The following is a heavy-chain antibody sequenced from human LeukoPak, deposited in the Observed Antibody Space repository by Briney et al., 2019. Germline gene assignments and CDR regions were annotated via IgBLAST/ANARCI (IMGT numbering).Heavy chain of an antibody. CDR3: ATYGARYYGSGSYEFHNWFDP. CDR1: GGTFSSYA. Sequence: GASVKVSCKASGGTFSSYAISWVRQAPGQGLEWMGGIIPIFGTANYAQKFQGRVTITTDESTSTAYMELSSLRSEDTAVYYCATYGARYYGSGSYEFHNWFDPWGQGTLVTVSS. CDR2: IIPIFGTA. J-gene: IGHJ5*02. V-gene: IGHV1-69*05. D-gene: IGHD3-10*01.